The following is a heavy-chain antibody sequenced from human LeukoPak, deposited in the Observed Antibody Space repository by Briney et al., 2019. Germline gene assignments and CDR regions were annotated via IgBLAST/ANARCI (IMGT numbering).Heavy chain of an antibody. V-gene: IGHV4-39*07. CDR1: GGSIINSGYY. Sequence: SETLSLTCTVSGGSIINSGYYWGWIRQPPGKGLEWIGSVYYSGNTYYNPSLKSRVTISVDTSKNQFSLKLSSVTAADTAVYYCARVGTYYYDSSGYYWGYYYYYMDVWGKGTTVTVSS. D-gene: IGHD3-22*01. J-gene: IGHJ6*03. CDR3: ARVGTYYYDSSGYYWGYYYYYMDV. CDR2: VYYSGNT.